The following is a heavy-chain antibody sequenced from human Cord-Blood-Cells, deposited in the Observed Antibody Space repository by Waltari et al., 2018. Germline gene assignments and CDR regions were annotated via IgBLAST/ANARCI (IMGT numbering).Heavy chain of an antibody. CDR1: GFTFSSYS. Sequence: EVQLVESGGGLVKPGGSLRLSCAASGFTFSSYSMNWVRQAPGKGLEWVSSISSSSSYIYDADSVKGRVTISRDNAKNSLYLQMNSRRAEDTAVYYCAREGRWGEVFDYWGQGTLVTVSS. CDR3: AREGRWGEVFDY. D-gene: IGHD7-27*01. CDR2: ISSSSSYI. J-gene: IGHJ4*02. V-gene: IGHV3-21*01.